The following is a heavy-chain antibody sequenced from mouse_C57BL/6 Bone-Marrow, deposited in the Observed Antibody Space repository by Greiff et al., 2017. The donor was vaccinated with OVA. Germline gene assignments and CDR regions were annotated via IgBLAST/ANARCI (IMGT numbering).Heavy chain of an antibody. CDR1: GFTFSDYG. CDR3: ARERGGPWYFDV. CDR2: ISSGSSSI. Sequence: EVHLVESGGGLVKPGGSLKLSCAASGFTFSDYGMHWVRQAPEKGLEWVAYISSGSSSIYYADTVKGRFTLSRDNAKNTLFLQMTSLRSEDTAMYYCARERGGPWYFDVWGTGTTVTVSS. J-gene: IGHJ1*03. V-gene: IGHV5-17*01. D-gene: IGHD1-1*02.